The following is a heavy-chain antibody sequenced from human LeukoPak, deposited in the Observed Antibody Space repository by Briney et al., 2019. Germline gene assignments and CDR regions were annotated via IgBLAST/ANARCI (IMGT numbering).Heavy chain of an antibody. J-gene: IGHJ4*02. Sequence: PGGSLRLSCDSSGFTFSSYWMSWVRQAPGKGLEWVANIKQDGSEKYYVDSVKGRFTISRDNAKNSLNLQMNSLRAEDTAVYYCASPSDSYDTSGYYYWGQGTLVTVSS. CDR1: GFTFSSYW. CDR3: ASPSDSYDTSGYYY. V-gene: IGHV3-7*01. D-gene: IGHD3-22*01. CDR2: IKQDGSEK.